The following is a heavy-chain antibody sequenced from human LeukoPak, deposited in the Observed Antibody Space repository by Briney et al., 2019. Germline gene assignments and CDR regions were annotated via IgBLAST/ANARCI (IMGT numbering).Heavy chain of an antibody. Sequence: GGTLRLSCAASGFTFSSHGMNWVRQAPGKGLEWVSGISPSGGITYYTDSVKGRFTISRDNSKNTVSLQMNSLRAEDTAVYYCARGSYPRNLLGYWGQGTLVTVSS. CDR3: ARGSYPRNLLGY. J-gene: IGHJ4*02. CDR1: GFTFSSHG. CDR2: ISPSGGIT. D-gene: IGHD3-16*01. V-gene: IGHV3-23*01.